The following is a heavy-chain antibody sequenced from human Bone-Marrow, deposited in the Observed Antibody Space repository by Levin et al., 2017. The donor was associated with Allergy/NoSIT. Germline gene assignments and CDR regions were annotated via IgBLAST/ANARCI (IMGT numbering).Heavy chain of an antibody. Sequence: SGGSLRLSCVASGFTFGNAWMNWVRQAPGKGLQWVGRIKGKTDGGTTDYAAPVKGRFTISRDDSKKTLYLQMNSLKTEDTAIYYCTTRSHWGQGTMVTVCS. J-gene: IGHJ4*02. V-gene: IGHV3-15*01. CDR1: GFTFGNAW. CDR2: IKGKTDGGTT. CDR3: TTRSH.